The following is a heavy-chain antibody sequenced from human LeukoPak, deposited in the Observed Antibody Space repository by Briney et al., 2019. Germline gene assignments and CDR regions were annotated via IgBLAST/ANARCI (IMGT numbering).Heavy chain of an antibody. CDR2: ISYDRSNK. Sequence: GGSLRLSCAASGFTFSSYAMHWVRQAPGKGLEWVAVISYDRSNKYYADSVKGRFTISRDNSKNTLYLQMNSLRAEDTAVYYCAREAYSYGSLAVAGPHDYWGQGTLVTVSS. J-gene: IGHJ4*02. CDR1: GFTFSSYA. CDR3: AREAYSYGSLAVAGPHDY. D-gene: IGHD6-19*01. V-gene: IGHV3-30*04.